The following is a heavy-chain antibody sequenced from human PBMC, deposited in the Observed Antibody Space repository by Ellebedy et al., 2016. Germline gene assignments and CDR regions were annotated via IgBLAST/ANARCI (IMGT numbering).Heavy chain of an antibody. J-gene: IGHJ3*02. CDR2: ISSSSSTI. CDR1: GFSFSSYS. V-gene: IGHV3-48*04. CDR3: ARSRRGYSGYDYCLDAFDI. Sequence: GGSLRLSCAASGFSFSSYSMNWVRQAPGKGLEWVSYISSSSSTIYYADSVKGRCTISRDNAKNSLHLQMNSLRAEDKDVYYCARSRRGYSGYDYCLDAFDIWGQGTMVTVSS. D-gene: IGHD5-12*01.